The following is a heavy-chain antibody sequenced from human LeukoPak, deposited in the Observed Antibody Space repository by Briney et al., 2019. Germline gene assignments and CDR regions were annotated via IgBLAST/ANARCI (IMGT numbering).Heavy chain of an antibody. D-gene: IGHD2-15*01. CDR3: ARSARDCSGASCYSDY. CDR1: GYTFTSYG. J-gene: IGHJ4*02. CDR2: ISAYNGNT. V-gene: IGHV1-18*01. Sequence: ASVKVSCKASGYTFTSYGISWVRQAPGQGLEWMGWISAYNGNTNYAQKLQGRVTMTRDTSTSTVYMELSSLRSEDTAMYYCARSARDCSGASCYSDYWGQGTLVTVSS.